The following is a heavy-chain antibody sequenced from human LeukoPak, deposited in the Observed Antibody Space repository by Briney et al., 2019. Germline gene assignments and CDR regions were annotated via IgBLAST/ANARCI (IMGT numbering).Heavy chain of an antibody. D-gene: IGHD3-22*01. CDR2: IVVGSGNT. J-gene: IGHJ4*02. CDR1: GFTFTSSA. Sequence: ASVKVSCKASGFTFTSSAVQWVRQARGQRLEWIGWIVVGSGNTNYAQKFQEGVTITRDMSTSTAYMELSSLRSEDTAVYYCAASPDYYDSSGYSYYFDYWGQGTLVTVSS. CDR3: AASPDYYDSSGYSYYFDY. V-gene: IGHV1-58*01.